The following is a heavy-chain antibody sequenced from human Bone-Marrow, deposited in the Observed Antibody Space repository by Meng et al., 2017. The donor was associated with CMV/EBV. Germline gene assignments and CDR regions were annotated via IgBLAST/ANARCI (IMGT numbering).Heavy chain of an antibody. Sequence: GESLKISCAASGFTFSSYWMHWVRQAPGKGLVWVSRINSDGSSISLADSVKGRFTISRDNAKNTLYLQMNSLRAEDTAVYYCARFDAVYYFDYWGQGTLVTVSS. CDR3: ARFDAVYYFDY. CDR1: GFTFSSYW. V-gene: IGHV3-74*01. J-gene: IGHJ4*02. D-gene: IGHD2-8*01. CDR2: INSDGSSI.